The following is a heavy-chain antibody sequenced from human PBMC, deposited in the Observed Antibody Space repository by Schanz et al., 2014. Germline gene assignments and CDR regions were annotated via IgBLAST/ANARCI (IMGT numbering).Heavy chain of an antibody. V-gene: IGHV3-23*04. J-gene: IGHJ4*02. CDR1: GFTFSDYG. CDR3: AEDHAGSDILTALGN. CDR2: ISGSGGST. D-gene: IGHD3-9*01. Sequence: EVQVVESGGGLVQPGGSLRLSCAASGFTFSDYGMSWVRQAPGKGLEWVSGISGSGGSTYDADSVKGRFTISRDNSKNTLYLQMNSLRAEDTAVYYCAEDHAGSDILTALGNWGQGTLVTVSS.